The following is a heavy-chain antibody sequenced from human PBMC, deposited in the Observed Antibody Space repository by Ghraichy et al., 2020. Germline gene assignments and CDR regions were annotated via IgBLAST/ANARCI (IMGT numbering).Heavy chain of an antibody. Sequence: SGPTLVHPPQTLTLTCTFSGFSLRSNGVGVGWIRQPPGKALDWLAIIYWDDDKRYSPSLKSRLTITKDTSKNQVVLTMTNMDPVDTATYYCVHRRSGAEGFDYWGQGTVVTVSS. CDR3: VHRRSGAEGFDY. CDR1: GFSLRSNGVG. J-gene: IGHJ4*02. CDR2: IYWDDDK. V-gene: IGHV2-5*02.